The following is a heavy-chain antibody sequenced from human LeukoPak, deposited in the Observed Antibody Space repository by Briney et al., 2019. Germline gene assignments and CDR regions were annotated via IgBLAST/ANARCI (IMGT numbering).Heavy chain of an antibody. Sequence: GGSLRLSCAASGFTFTCYRMSWVRQAPGKGLEWVANIKQDGSEKYYVDSVKGRFTIPRDNAKNSLYLQMNSLRAEDTAVYYCATQSYGLFDYWGQGTLVTVSS. V-gene: IGHV3-7*01. D-gene: IGHD3-10*01. CDR1: GFTFTCYR. J-gene: IGHJ4*02. CDR2: IKQDGSEK. CDR3: ATQSYGLFDY.